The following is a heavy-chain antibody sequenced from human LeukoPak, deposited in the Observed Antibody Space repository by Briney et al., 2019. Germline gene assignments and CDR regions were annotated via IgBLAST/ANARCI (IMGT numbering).Heavy chain of an antibody. D-gene: IGHD3-22*01. Sequence: GASVKVSCKVSGYTLTALALHWVRQAPGKGFEWIGGFDSEEYDTIYAQKFQGRVTMTRDTSISTAYMELSSLRSEDTAVYYCARVAYYYDSAGKSLKFFYGMDVWGQGTTVTVSS. CDR1: GYTLTALA. J-gene: IGHJ6*02. CDR2: FDSEEYDT. CDR3: ARVAYYYDSAGKSLKFFYGMDV. V-gene: IGHV1-24*01.